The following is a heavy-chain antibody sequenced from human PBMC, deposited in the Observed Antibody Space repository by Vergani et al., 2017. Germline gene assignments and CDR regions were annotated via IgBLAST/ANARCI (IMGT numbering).Heavy chain of an antibody. CDR1: GFTFDDYA. J-gene: IGHJ4*02. V-gene: IGHV1-46*02. CDR2: INPSGGST. Sequence: VQLVESGGGLVQPGRSLRLSCAASGFTFDDYAMHWVRQAPGQGLEWMGIINPSGGSTSYAQKFQGRVTMTRDTSTSTVYMELSSLRSEDTAVYYCARAQKGGTVNYWGQGTLVTVSS. D-gene: IGHD4-17*01. CDR3: ARAQKGGTVNY.